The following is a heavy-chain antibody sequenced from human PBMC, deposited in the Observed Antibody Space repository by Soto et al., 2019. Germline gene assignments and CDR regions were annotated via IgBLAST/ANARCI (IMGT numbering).Heavy chain of an antibody. V-gene: IGHV3-33*05. D-gene: IGHD3-16*01. CDR2: TSYDGSNN. CDR3: ARWGTTGGLDV. J-gene: IGHJ4*02. CDR1: GFTFMSYV. Sequence: VQLVESGGGVVQPGTSMRLSCVGSGFTFMSYVIHWVRQAPGKGLEWVALTSYDGSNNFYGDSVKGRFTISRHNSRNTVELQMDSLRFEDTALYYCARWGTTGGLDVWGQGTLVSVSS.